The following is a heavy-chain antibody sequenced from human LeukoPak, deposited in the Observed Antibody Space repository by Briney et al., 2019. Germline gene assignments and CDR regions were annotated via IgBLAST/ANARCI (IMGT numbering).Heavy chain of an antibody. CDR3: ARRAAATGTRPEYVFDI. CDR1: GGSIGSGSYY. Sequence: SETLSLTCTVSGGSIGSGSYYWGWIRQPPEKGLEWIGSIHSSGTTYYNPSLKSRVTISADTSKNHFSLKLSSVTAADTAMYYCARRAAATGTRPEYVFDIWGHGTMVTVSS. D-gene: IGHD6-13*01. CDR2: IHSSGTT. J-gene: IGHJ3*02. V-gene: IGHV4-39*02.